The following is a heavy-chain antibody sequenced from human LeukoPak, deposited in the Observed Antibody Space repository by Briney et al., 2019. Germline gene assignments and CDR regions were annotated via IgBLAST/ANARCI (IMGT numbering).Heavy chain of an antibody. CDR1: GLSFRSYA. Sequence: GGSLRLSCVASGLSFRSYAITWVRQAPGTGLEWVSTISTSDSPYYADSVKGRFTISRDNSKNTLYLQMNSLRAEDTAVYYCAKDMVRGATRWFDPWGQGTLVTVSS. J-gene: IGHJ5*02. CDR3: AKDMVRGATRWFDP. CDR2: ISTSDSP. V-gene: IGHV3-23*01. D-gene: IGHD3-10*01.